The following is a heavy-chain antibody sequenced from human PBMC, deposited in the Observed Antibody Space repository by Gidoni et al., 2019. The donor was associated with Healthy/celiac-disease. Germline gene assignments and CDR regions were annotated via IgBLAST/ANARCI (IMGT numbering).Heavy chain of an antibody. J-gene: IGHJ3*02. Sequence: QVKLVESGGGVVQPGRSLRLFCAASGFTFSRNGMPWVRQAPGKGLEGVAVIWYDGSNKYYADSVKGRFTISRDNSKNTLYLQMNSLRAEDTAVYYCARDLGCSSTSCYKVGVAFDIWGQGTMVTVSS. V-gene: IGHV3-33*08. CDR2: IWYDGSNK. CDR3: ARDLGCSSTSCYKVGVAFDI. CDR1: GFTFSRNG. D-gene: IGHD2-2*02.